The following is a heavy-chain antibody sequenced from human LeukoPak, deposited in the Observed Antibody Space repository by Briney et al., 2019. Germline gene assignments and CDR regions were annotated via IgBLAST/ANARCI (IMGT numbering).Heavy chain of an antibody. CDR3: AKDRYCSGGSCYPDWYFDL. Sequence: PGGSLRLSCAASGFTFSSYGMHWVRQAPGKGLEWVAVISYDGSNKYYADSVKGRFTISRDNSKNTLYLQMNSLRAEDTAVYYCAKDRYCSGGSCYPDWYFDLWGRGTLVTVSS. V-gene: IGHV3-30*18. CDR1: GFTFSSYG. J-gene: IGHJ2*01. D-gene: IGHD2-15*01. CDR2: ISYDGSNK.